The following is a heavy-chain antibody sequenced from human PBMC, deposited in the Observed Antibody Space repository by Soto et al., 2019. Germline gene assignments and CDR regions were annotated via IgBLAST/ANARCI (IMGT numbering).Heavy chain of an antibody. V-gene: IGHV1-69*13. J-gene: IGHJ6*02. D-gene: IGHD6-6*01. CDR3: ASKNSSSSSSVETYYYYYCMDV. Sequence: ASVKVSCKASGGTFSSYAISWVRQAPGQGLEWMGGIIPIFGTANYAQKFQGRVTITEDESTSTAYMELSSLRSEDTAVYYCASKNSSSSSSVETYYYYYCMDVWGQGTTVTVSS. CDR1: GGTFSSYA. CDR2: IIPIFGTA.